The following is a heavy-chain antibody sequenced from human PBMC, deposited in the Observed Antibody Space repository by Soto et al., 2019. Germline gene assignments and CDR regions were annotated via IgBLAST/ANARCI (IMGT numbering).Heavy chain of an antibody. CDR1: GYTFTGYY. D-gene: IGHD2-2*02. V-gene: IGHV1-2*04. CDR2: INPNSGGT. CDR3: ARAVEAVCTSCSTRDPYYGMDV. J-gene: IGHJ6*02. Sequence: ASVKVSCRASGYTFTGYYMHWVRQAPGQGLEWIGWINPNSGGTNYAQKFQGWVTMPRDTSISTAYMELSRLRSDDTAVYYSARAVEAVCTSCSTRDPYYGMDVWGQGTPVTVSS.